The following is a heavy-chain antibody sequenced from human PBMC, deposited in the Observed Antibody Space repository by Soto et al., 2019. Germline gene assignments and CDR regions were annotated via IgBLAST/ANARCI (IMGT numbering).Heavy chain of an antibody. J-gene: IGHJ6*02. CDR2: INPNSGGT. D-gene: IGHD1-7*01. Sequence: ASVKVSCKASGYTFTGYYMHWVRQAPGQGLEWMGWINPNSGGTNYAQKFQGWVTMTRDTSISTAYMELGRLRFDDTAVYYCARELMPFTNWNYSPGMDVWGQGTTVTVSS. CDR3: ARELMPFTNWNYSPGMDV. V-gene: IGHV1-2*04. CDR1: GYTFTGYY.